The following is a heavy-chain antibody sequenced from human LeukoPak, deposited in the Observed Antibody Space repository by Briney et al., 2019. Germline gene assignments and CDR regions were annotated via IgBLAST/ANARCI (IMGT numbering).Heavy chain of an antibody. CDR1: VYTFTGYY. D-gene: IGHD6-19*01. J-gene: IGHJ5*02. CDR2: INPNSGGT. Sequence: ASVKVSCKASVYTFTGYYMHWVRQAPGQGLEWMGWINPNSGGTNYAQKFQGRVTMTRDTSISTAYMELSRLRSDDTAVYYCARAAVAGTDWFDPWGQGTLVTVSS. CDR3: ARAAVAGTDWFDP. V-gene: IGHV1-2*02.